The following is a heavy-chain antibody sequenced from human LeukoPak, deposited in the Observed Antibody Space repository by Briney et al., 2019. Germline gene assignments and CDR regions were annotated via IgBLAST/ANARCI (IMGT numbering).Heavy chain of an antibody. Sequence: PSETLSLTCTVSGGSISSGDYYWSWIRQHPGKGLEWIGYIYTSGSSNYNPSLKSRVTISVDTSKNQFSLKLSSVTAADTAVYYCARLPGVFEYSSSSGLDPWGQGTLVTVSS. J-gene: IGHJ5*02. CDR3: ARLPGVFEYSSSSGLDP. CDR1: GGSISSGDYY. CDR2: IYTSGSS. V-gene: IGHV4-30-4*08. D-gene: IGHD6-6*01.